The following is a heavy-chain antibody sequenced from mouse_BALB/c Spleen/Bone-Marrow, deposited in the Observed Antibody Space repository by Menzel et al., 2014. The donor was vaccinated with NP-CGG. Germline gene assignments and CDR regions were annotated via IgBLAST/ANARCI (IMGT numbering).Heavy chain of an antibody. Sequence: VKVVESGAELAKPGASVKMSCKASGYTFTSYWMHWVKRRPGQGLEWIGYINPSTGYTEYNQKFKDKATLTADKSSSTAYMQLSSLTSGDSAVYYCARDYRYDGFAYWGQGTLVTVSA. D-gene: IGHD2-14*01. CDR3: ARDYRYDGFAY. V-gene: IGHV1-7*01. J-gene: IGHJ3*01. CDR1: GYTFTSYW. CDR2: INPSTGYT.